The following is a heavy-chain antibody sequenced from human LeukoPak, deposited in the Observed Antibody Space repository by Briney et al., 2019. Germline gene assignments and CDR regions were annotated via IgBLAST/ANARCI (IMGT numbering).Heavy chain of an antibody. J-gene: IGHJ4*02. V-gene: IGHV3-33*01. CDR1: GLTFSSYG. D-gene: IGHD3-10*01. Sequence: GGSLRLSCAASGLTFSSYGMHWVRQAPGKGLEWVAVIWYDGSNKYYADSVKGRFTISRDNSKNTLYLQMNSLRAEDTAVYYCAVYGSGLRGYWGQGTLVTVSS. CDR2: IWYDGSNK. CDR3: AVYGSGLRGY.